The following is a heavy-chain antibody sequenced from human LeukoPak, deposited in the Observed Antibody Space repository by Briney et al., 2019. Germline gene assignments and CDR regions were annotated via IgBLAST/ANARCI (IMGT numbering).Heavy chain of an antibody. CDR2: IYDSGST. V-gene: IGHV4-39*07. CDR3: AREEYYYDSSGYYYYYMDV. Sequence: SGTLSLTCTVSGGSISSSSYYWGWIRQPPGKGLEWLGCIYDSGSTYYNPSLKSRVTISVDTSKNQFSLKLSSVTAADTAVYYCAREEYYYDSSGYYYYYMDVWGKGTTVTVSS. D-gene: IGHD3-22*01. J-gene: IGHJ6*03. CDR1: GGSISSSSYY.